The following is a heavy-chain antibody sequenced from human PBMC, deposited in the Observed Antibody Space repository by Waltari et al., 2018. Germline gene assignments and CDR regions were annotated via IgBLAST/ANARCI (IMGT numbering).Heavy chain of an antibody. CDR1: GGSFSGYY. D-gene: IGHD4-17*01. J-gene: IGHJ4*02. CDR2: INHSGST. V-gene: IGHV4-34*01. CDR3: ARGPTTVTAGDY. Sequence: QVQLQQWGAGLLKPSETLSLTCAVYGGSFSGYYWSWIRQPPGKGLEWIGEINHSGSTNEHPSLTSRVTISVDTSKNQFSLKLSSVTAADTAVYYCARGPTTVTAGDYWGQGTLVTVSS.